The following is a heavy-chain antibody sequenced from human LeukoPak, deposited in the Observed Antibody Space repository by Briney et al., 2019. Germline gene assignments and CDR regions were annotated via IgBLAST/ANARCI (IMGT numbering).Heavy chain of an antibody. V-gene: IGHV3-74*01. CDR1: GFTFSTYW. CDR2: IDTEGNTI. Sequence: GGSLRLSCAASGFTFSTYWMHRVRQTPGKGLVWVSRIDTEGNTINYADSVKGRFIISRDNAGDTLYLQMNSLRAEDTGVYYCATDLSGRHDYWGQGTLVTVSS. D-gene: IGHD5-12*01. CDR3: ATDLSGRHDY. J-gene: IGHJ4*02.